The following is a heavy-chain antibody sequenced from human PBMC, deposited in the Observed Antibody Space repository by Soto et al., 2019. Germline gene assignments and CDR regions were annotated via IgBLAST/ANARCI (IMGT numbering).Heavy chain of an antibody. V-gene: IGHV4-4*07. CDR3: VRDRADFRRTYYHYFSV. J-gene: IGHJ2*01. D-gene: IGHD3-3*02. CDR1: GTSVRHFY. Sequence: TSETLSLTCKVSGTSVRHFYWSWIRQSAGKGLEWIGRIYSTGTTNFNPSLKSRLTMSMDMSKNQVPLNLTSVTAADTAVYYCVRDRADFRRTYYHYFSVWGRGTLVTVSS. CDR2: IYSTGTT.